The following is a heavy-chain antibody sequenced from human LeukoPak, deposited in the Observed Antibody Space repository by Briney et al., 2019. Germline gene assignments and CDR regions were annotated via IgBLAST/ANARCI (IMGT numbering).Heavy chain of an antibody. J-gene: IGHJ4*02. CDR1: GFTFSDYY. Sequence: GGSLRLSCAASGFTFSDYYMSWIRQAPGEGLAWVSYISSSGSTIYYADSLKGLFTISRDNAKNSLYLQMNNLRVEDTAVYYCARDQPIGYNYGYPFDNWGQGSLVTVSS. CDR2: ISSSGSTI. D-gene: IGHD5-18*01. V-gene: IGHV3-11*04. CDR3: ARDQPIGYNYGYPFDN.